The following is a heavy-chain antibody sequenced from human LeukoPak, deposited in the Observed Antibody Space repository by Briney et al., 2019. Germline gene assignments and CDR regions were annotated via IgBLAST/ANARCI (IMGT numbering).Heavy chain of an antibody. Sequence: SETLSLTCTVSGVSISSSNSYWGWIRQPPGKGLEWIGSIYYSGNTYYNASLKSQVSISIDTSKNQFSLRLTSVTAADTAVYYCARQTGSGLFILPRGQGTLVTVSS. CDR3: ARQTGSGLFILP. J-gene: IGHJ4*02. CDR1: GVSISSSNSY. CDR2: IYYSGNT. D-gene: IGHD3/OR15-3a*01. V-gene: IGHV4-39*01.